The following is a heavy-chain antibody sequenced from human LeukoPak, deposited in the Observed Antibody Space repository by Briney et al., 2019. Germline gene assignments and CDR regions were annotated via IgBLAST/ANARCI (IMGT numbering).Heavy chain of an antibody. J-gene: IGHJ5*02. CDR2: INHSGST. D-gene: IGHD3-10*01. CDR1: GGSFSGYY. Sequence: SETLSLTCAVYGGSFSGYYWSWIRQPPGKGLEWIGEINHSGSTNYNPSLKSRVTISVDTSKNQFSLKLSSVTAADTAVYYCARHHRYYYGSGSYYNWFDPWGQGTLVTVSS. V-gene: IGHV4-34*01. CDR3: ARHHRYYYGSGSYYNWFDP.